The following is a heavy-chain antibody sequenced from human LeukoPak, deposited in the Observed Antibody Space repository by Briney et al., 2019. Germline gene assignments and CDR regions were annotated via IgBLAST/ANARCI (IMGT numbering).Heavy chain of an antibody. J-gene: IGHJ4*02. CDR3: TTILFY. D-gene: IGHD2/OR15-2a*01. V-gene: IGHV3-73*01. Sequence: SRGSLSSSCAASELTFSDSAKRWVRQGSGKGLEWVSRSRSKPNSYAPAYGASVKGRFTISRDDSKNIAYLQMNSLKTEDTAVYYCTTILFYWGQGTLVTVSS. CDR1: ELTFSDSA. CDR2: SRSKPNSYAP.